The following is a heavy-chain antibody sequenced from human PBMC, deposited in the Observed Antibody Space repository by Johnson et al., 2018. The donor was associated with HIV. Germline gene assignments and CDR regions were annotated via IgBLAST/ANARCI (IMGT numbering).Heavy chain of an antibody. CDR3: AKATTGSDSFDI. CDR2: ISYDGSNK. CDR1: GFTFSSYA. V-gene: IGHV3-30-3*01. Sequence: VQLVESGGGVVQPGRSLSLSCAASGFTFSSYAMYWVRQAPGKGLEWVAFISYDGSNKYYADSVKGRFTISRDNSKNTLYLQMNSLRAEDTAVYYCAKATTGSDSFDIWGQGTMVTVSS. J-gene: IGHJ3*02. D-gene: IGHD1-1*01.